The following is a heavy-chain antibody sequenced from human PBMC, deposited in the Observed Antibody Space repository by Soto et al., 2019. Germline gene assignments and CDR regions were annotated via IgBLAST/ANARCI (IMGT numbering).Heavy chain of an antibody. CDR2: IYYSGST. V-gene: IGHV4-59*04. D-gene: IGHD2-2*01. Sequence: SETLSLTCTVSGGSISSYYWSWIRQPPGKGLEWIGYIYYSGSTYYNPSLKSRVTISVDTSKNQFSLKLSSVTAADTAVYYCATPPGVPAAMRAFDIWGQGTMVTVSS. J-gene: IGHJ3*02. CDR3: ATPPGVPAAMRAFDI. CDR1: GGSISSYY.